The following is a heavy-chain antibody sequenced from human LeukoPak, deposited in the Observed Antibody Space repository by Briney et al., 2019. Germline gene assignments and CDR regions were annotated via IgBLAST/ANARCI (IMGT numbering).Heavy chain of an antibody. Sequence: SETLSLTCTVSGRSISTYYWSWIRQPPGKGLEWIGSIYYSGSTYYNPSLKSRVTISVDTSKNQFSLKLSSVTAADTAVYYCARDLGGGYYSTIDYWGQGTLVTVSS. V-gene: IGHV4-59*12. J-gene: IGHJ4*02. D-gene: IGHD3-22*01. CDR3: ARDLGGGYYSTIDY. CDR2: IYYSGST. CDR1: GRSISTYY.